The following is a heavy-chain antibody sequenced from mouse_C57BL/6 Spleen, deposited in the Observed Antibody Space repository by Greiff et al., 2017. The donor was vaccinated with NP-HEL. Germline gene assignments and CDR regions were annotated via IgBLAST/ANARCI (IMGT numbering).Heavy chain of an antibody. D-gene: IGHD3-2*01. CDR3: STARLDD. Sequence: QVQLQQPGAELVKPGASVKLSCKASGYTFTSYWMQWVKQRPGQGLEWIGEIDPSDSYTNYNQKFKGKATLTVDTSSSTAYMQLSSLTSEDSAVYYCSTARLDDWGQGTTRTVSS. V-gene: IGHV1-50*01. CDR2: IDPSDSYT. CDR1: GYTFTSYW. J-gene: IGHJ2*01.